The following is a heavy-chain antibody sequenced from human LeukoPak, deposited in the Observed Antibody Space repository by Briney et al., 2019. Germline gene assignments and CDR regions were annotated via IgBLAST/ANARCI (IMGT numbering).Heavy chain of an antibody. CDR1: GFTFSSYA. J-gene: IGHJ6*02. CDR3: ARRLSGYDYYGMDV. Sequence: PGGSLRLSCAASGFTFSSYAMSWIRQAPGKGLEWVSYISSSGSTIYYADSVKGRFTISRDNAKNSLYLQMNSLRAEDTAVYYCARRLSGYDYYGMDVWGQGTSVTVSS. CDR2: ISSSGSTI. D-gene: IGHD3-3*01. V-gene: IGHV3-11*01.